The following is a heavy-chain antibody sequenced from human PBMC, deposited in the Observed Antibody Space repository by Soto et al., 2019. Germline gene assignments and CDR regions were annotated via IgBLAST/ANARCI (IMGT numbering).Heavy chain of an antibody. J-gene: IGHJ4*02. CDR3: ARQTYGSVAFDY. Sequence: PSETLSLTCTVSGGSISSSSYYWGWIRQPPGKGLEWIGSIYYSGSTYYNPSLKSRVTISVDTSKNQFSLNLSSVTAADTAVYYCARQTYGSVAFDYWGQGTLVAGSS. CDR1: GGSISSSSYY. D-gene: IGHD3-10*01. V-gene: IGHV4-39*01. CDR2: IYYSGST.